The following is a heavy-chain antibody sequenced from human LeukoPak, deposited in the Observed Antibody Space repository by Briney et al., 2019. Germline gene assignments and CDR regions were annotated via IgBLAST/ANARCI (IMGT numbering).Heavy chain of an antibody. Sequence: GGSLRPSCAASGFTFDDYAMHWVRQAPGKGLEWVSLISWDGGSTYYADSVKGRFTISRDNSKNSLYLQMNSLRAEDTALYYCAKDIGYQLLYLDYWGQGTLVTVSS. J-gene: IGHJ4*02. CDR2: ISWDGGST. D-gene: IGHD2-2*02. CDR3: AKDIGYQLLYLDY. V-gene: IGHV3-43D*03. CDR1: GFTFDDYA.